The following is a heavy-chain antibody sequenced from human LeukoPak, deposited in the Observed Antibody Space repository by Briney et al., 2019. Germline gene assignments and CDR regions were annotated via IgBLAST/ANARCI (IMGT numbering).Heavy chain of an antibody. Sequence: ASVKVSCKASGYTFTSYAMHWVRQAPGQRLEWMRWINAGNGNTKYSQKFQGRVTITRDTSASTAYMELSSLRSEDTAVYYCAREAFFWSGYYKGFDYWGQGTLVTVSS. V-gene: IGHV1-3*01. CDR2: INAGNGNT. J-gene: IGHJ4*02. D-gene: IGHD3-3*01. CDR1: GYTFTSYA. CDR3: AREAFFWSGYYKGFDY.